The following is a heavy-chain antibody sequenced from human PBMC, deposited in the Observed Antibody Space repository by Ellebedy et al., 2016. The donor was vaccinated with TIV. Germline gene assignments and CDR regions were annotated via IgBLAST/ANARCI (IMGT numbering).Heavy chain of an antibody. CDR1: GYTFTSYD. D-gene: IGHD5-12*01. J-gene: IGHJ6*02. CDR3: ASGAARGYNYFGMDV. V-gene: IGHV1-8*01. CDR2: MNPSSGNT. Sequence: AASVKVSCKASGYTFTSYDINWVRQASGQGLEWMGWMNPSSGNTGYAQKFQGRVTMTRNTSITTAYMELSSLRSEDTAVYFCASGAARGYNYFGMDVWGQGTTVTVSS.